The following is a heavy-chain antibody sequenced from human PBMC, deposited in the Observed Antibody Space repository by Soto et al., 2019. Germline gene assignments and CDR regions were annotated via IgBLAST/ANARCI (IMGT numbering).Heavy chain of an antibody. J-gene: IGHJ4*02. V-gene: IGHV3-48*01. CDR1: GFRFSDDS. CDR2: ISSSSFTI. CDR3: ARDYNDFWCGHFDY. Sequence: GGPLRLSCAASGFRFSDDSMNWDRQAPGRGLEWVSYISSSSFTIHYADSVEGRFAISRDNAKNSLYLQMNSLRVEDTAVYYCARDYNDFWCGHFDYWGQGALVTVSS. D-gene: IGHD3-3*01.